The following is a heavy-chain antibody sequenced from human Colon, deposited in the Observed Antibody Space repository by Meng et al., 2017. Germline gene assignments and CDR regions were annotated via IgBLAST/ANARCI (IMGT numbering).Heavy chain of an antibody. D-gene: IGHD1-26*01. V-gene: IGHV3-72*01. J-gene: IGHJ4*02. Sequence: EVLLVASGGGLVQPGGSLRLSCAASGFTFSDHLMDWVRQAPGKGLEWVGRSRSKASGYTTEYAASVRGRFTVSRHDSENSLFLQMNSLKAEDTAVYYCAGGRPGSAPFDYWGRGTLVTVSS. CDR1: GFTFSDHL. CDR2: SRSKASGYTT. CDR3: AGGRPGSAPFDY.